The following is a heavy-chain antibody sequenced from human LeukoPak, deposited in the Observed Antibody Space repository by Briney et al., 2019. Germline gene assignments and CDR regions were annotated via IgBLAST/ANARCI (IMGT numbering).Heavy chain of an antibody. CDR1: GGSFSGYY. CDR2: INHSGST. D-gene: IGHD3-3*01. V-gene: IGHV4-34*01. J-gene: IGHJ4*02. Sequence: PSETLSLTCAVYGGSFSGYYWSWIRQPPGKGLEWIGEINHSGSTNYNPSLKSRVTISVDTSKNQFSLKLSSVTAADTAVYYCANGMVYDFWSARSFDYWGQGTLVTVSS. CDR3: ANGMVYDFWSARSFDY.